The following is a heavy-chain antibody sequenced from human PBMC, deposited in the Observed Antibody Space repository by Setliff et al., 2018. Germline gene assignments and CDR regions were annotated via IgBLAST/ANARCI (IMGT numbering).Heavy chain of an antibody. CDR1: GYTFINYG. D-gene: IGHD3-3*01. CDR2: ISGYNGNT. J-gene: IGHJ4*02. CDR3: ARVPRLEWLLPTFDS. Sequence: APVKVSCKTSGYTFINYGLSWMRQAPGQGLEWMGWISGYNGNTDYAQNLQGRVTMTIDTSTSTAYMELRSLRSDDTAVYYCARVPRLEWLLPTFDSWGQGTLVTVS. V-gene: IGHV1-18*01.